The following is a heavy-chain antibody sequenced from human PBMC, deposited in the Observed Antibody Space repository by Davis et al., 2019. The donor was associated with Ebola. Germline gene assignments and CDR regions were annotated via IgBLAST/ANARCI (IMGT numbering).Heavy chain of an antibody. CDR2: IDWDGDK. J-gene: IGHJ4*02. CDR1: GGSINNYF. D-gene: IGHD2-2*02. CDR3: VRYMAAGDQFYFDY. V-gene: IGHV2-70*11. Sequence: TLSLTCTVSGGSINNYFWSWIRQPPGKALEWLARIDWDGDKWYSTSLKTRLTISKDPSKNQVVLTMTNMDPVDTATYYCVRYMAAGDQFYFDYWGQGTLVTVSS.